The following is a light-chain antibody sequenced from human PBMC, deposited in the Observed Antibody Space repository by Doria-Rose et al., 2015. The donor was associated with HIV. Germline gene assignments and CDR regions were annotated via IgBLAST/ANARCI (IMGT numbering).Light chain of an antibody. CDR1: QDISSY. CDR3: QQLNSYPPT. J-gene: IGKJ4*01. CDR2: AAS. V-gene: IGKV1-9*01. Sequence: IQVTQSPSFLSASVGVRVTITCRASQDISSYLAWYQQKPGKAPKLLIYAASTLQSGVPSRFSGSGSGTEFTLAITSLQPEDFATYYCQQLNSYPPTFGGGTKVEIK.